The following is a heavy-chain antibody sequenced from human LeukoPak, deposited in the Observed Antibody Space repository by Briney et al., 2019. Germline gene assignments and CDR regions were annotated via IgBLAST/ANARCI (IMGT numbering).Heavy chain of an antibody. J-gene: IGHJ4*02. CDR3: AGGVDFDY. CDR2: ISSSSSYI. Sequence: ETLSLTCTVSGGSISSYYWSWIRQPPGKGLEWVSSISSSSSYIYYADSMKGRFTISRDNAKNSLYLQMNSLRAEDTAVYYCAGGVDFDYWGQGTLVTVSS. CDR1: GGSISSYY. V-gene: IGHV3-21*01.